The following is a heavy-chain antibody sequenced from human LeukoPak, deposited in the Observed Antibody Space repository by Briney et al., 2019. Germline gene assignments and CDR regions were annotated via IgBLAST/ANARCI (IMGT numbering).Heavy chain of an antibody. CDR2: IYYSGST. Sequence: SETLSLTCTVSGGSISSGGNYWSWIRQHPGKGLEWIGYIYYSGSTYYNPSLKSRVTISVDTSENQFSLKLSSVTAADTAVYYCARGVAVAGHPDYWGQGTLVTVSS. CDR1: GGSISSGGNY. D-gene: IGHD6-19*01. J-gene: IGHJ4*02. CDR3: ARGVAVAGHPDY. V-gene: IGHV4-31*03.